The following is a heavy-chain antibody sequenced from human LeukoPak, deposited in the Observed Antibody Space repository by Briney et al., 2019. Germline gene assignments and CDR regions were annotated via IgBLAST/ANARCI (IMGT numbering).Heavy chain of an antibody. V-gene: IGHV4-59*01. Sequence: SETLSLTCTVSGGSISSYYWSWIRQPPGKGLEWIRYIYYSGSTNYNPSLKGRVSISLDTSKNQFSLRLSSVTAADTAVYYCAREIISELRWFDPWGQGTLVTVSS. CDR1: GGSISSYY. CDR2: IYYSGST. J-gene: IGHJ5*02. D-gene: IGHD3-10*01. CDR3: AREIISELRWFDP.